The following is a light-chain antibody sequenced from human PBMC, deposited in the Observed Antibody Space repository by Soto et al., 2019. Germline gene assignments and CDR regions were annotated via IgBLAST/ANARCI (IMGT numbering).Light chain of an antibody. J-gene: IGKJ1*01. V-gene: IGKV3-20*01. Sequence: VLTQSPGTLSLSPGERATLSCRASQSVSSTYLAWYQQKPGQAPRLLNYGASSRATGIPDRFSGSGSGTDFTLTISRLEPEDFAVYYCQQFGSSPRTFGQGTKVDIK. CDR2: GAS. CDR1: QSVSSTY. CDR3: QQFGSSPRT.